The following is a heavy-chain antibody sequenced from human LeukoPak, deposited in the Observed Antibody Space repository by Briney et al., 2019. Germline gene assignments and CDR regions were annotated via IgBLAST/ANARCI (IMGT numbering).Heavy chain of an antibody. CDR3: ARAQLNLLVDFGMDV. CDR2: INYSGST. D-gene: IGHD1-1*01. J-gene: IGHJ6*02. V-gene: IGHV4-61*08. Sequence: PSETLSLTCTVSGGSISSGGYYWSWIRQPPGKGLEWIGYINYSGSTNYNPSLKSRVTISVDTSKNQFSLKLSSVTAADTAVYYCARAQLNLLVDFGMDVWGQGTTVTVSS. CDR1: GGSISSGGYY.